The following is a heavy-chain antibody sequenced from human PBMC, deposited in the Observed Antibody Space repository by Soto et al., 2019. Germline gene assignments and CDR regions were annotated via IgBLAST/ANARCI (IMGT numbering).Heavy chain of an antibody. CDR3: ARVATVVIWFDP. Sequence: SETLSLTCTVSGGSISSGGYYWSWIRQPPGKGLEWIGYIYYSGSTYYNPSLKSRVTISVDTSKNQFSLKLSSVTAADTAVYYCARVATVVIWFDPWGQGTLVTVSS. V-gene: IGHV4-30-4*08. J-gene: IGHJ5*02. CDR2: IYYSGST. D-gene: IGHD4-17*01. CDR1: GGSISSGGYY.